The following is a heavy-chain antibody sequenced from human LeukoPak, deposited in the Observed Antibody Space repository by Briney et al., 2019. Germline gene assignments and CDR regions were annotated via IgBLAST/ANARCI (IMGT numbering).Heavy chain of an antibody. CDR2: ISYDGSNK. D-gene: IGHD2-8*01. CDR1: GFTFSSYT. Sequence: GGSLRLSCAASGFTFSSYTMSWVRQAPGKGLEWVAVISYDGSNKYYADSVKGRFTISRDNSKNTLYLQMNSLRAEDTAVYYCATGTSGVYWGQGTLVTVSS. CDR3: ATGTSGVY. V-gene: IGHV3-30-3*01. J-gene: IGHJ4*02.